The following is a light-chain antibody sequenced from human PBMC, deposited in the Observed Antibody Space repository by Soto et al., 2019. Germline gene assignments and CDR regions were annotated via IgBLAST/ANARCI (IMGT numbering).Light chain of an antibody. CDR2: DVS. V-gene: IGLV2-14*01. CDR1: SSDVGAYNY. CDR3: SSYTSSSTFWV. Sequence: QSVLTQPASVSGSPGQSITISCTGTSSDVGAYNYVSWYQQYPGKAPKLIIYDVSHRPSGVSNRFSGSKSGNTASLTISGLQAEDDADYFCSSYTSSSTFWVFGTGTKLTVL. J-gene: IGLJ1*01.